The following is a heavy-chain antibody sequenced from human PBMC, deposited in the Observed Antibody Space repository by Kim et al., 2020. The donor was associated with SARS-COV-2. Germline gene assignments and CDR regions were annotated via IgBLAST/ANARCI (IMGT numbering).Heavy chain of an antibody. Sequence: ASVKVSCKASGYTFTSYDINWVRQATGQGLEWMGWMNPNSGNTGYAQKFQGRVTMTRNTSISTAYMELSSLRSEDTAVYYFAREEPGRVVVTDSYYYGMDGWGQGTTVTASS. D-gene: IGHD3-22*01. V-gene: IGHV1-8*01. J-gene: IGHJ6*02. CDR2: MNPNSGNT. CDR3: AREEPGRVVVTDSYYYGMDG. CDR1: GYTFTSYD.